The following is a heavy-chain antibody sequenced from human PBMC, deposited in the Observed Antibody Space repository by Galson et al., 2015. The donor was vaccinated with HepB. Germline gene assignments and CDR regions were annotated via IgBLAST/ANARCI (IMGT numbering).Heavy chain of an antibody. J-gene: IGHJ2*01. D-gene: IGHD6-13*01. CDR2: INPNSGGT. Sequence: SVKVSCKASGYTFTGYYMHWVRQAPGQGLEWMGWINPNSGGTNYAQKFQGWVTMTRDTSISTAYMELSRLRSDDTAVYYCARGPQQLAGWYFDLWGRGTLVTVSS. V-gene: IGHV1-2*04. CDR3: ARGPQQLAGWYFDL. CDR1: GYTFTGYY.